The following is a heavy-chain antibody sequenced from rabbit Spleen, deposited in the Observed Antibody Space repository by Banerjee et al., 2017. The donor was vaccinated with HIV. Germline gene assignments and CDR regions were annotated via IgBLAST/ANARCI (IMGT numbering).Heavy chain of an antibody. J-gene: IGHJ6*01. CDR2: INSATGNSGYN. V-gene: IGHV1S45*01. CDR3: ARDTGSSFSSYGMDL. CDR1: GFSFSNKAV. Sequence: QEQLEESGGDLVKPEGSLTLTCTASGFSFSNKAVMCWVRQAPGKGLEWIACINSATGNSGYNYYATWATGRFTCSKTSSTTVTLQMTSLTAADTATYFCARDTGSSFSSYGMDLWGPGTLVTVS. D-gene: IGHD8-1*01.